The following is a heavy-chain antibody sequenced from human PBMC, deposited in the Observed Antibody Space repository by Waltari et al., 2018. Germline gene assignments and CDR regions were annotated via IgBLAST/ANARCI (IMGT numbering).Heavy chain of an antibody. Sequence: QVQLQESGPGLVKPSETLSLTCTVSGGSISSYYWSWIRQPPGKGLEWIGYIYYSGSTNYNPSLKSRVTISVDTSKNQFSLKLSSVTAADTAVYYCARTTHVRDEPPYYFDYWGQGTLVTVSS. D-gene: IGHD1-1*01. CDR2: IYYSGST. CDR3: ARTTHVRDEPPYYFDY. J-gene: IGHJ4*02. CDR1: GGSISSYY. V-gene: IGHV4-59*01.